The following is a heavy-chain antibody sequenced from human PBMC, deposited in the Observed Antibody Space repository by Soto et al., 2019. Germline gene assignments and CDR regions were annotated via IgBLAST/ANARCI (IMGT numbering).Heavy chain of an antibody. D-gene: IGHD2-21*02. J-gene: IGHJ6*02. CDR1: GYSFTSYW. V-gene: IGHV5-10-1*01. Sequence: PGESLKISCKGSGYSFTSYWISWVRQMPGKGLEWMGRIDPSDSYTNYSPSFQGHVTISADKSISTAYLQWSSLKASDTAMYYCARRLTYCGGDCFLNGMDVWGQGTTVTVS. CDR3: ARRLTYCGGDCFLNGMDV. CDR2: IDPSDSYT.